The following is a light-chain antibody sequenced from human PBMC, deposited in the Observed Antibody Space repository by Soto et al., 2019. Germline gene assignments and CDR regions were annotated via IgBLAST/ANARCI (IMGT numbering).Light chain of an antibody. CDR3: QSYDSSNWV. J-gene: IGLJ3*02. V-gene: IGLV6-57*01. CDR2: EDK. CDR1: SGSISSNY. Sequence: NFMLTQPHSVSASPGKTVTISCTRSSGSISSNYVQWYQQRPGSSPTTVIYEDKQRPPGVPDRFSGSIDSSSNSASLTISGLNTEDEADYYCQSYDSSNWVFGGGTKLTAL.